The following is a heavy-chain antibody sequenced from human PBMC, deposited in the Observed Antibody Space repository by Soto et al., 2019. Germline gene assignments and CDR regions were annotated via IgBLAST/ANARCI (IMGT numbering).Heavy chain of an antibody. D-gene: IGHD2-2*01. Sequence: QVQLVQSGAEVKKPGSSVKVSCKASGDTFTRYGVSWVRQAPGQGLEWMGGIIPIFGTTNYEQKFQDRVTISAYESTRIAYAELSSLRPEDNAVYYCASGQYRLSLSYPYYDVLEVCGQGPTATVS. V-gene: IGHV1-69*01. J-gene: IGHJ6*02. CDR3: ASGQYRLSLSYPYYDVLEV. CDR2: IIPIFGTT. CDR1: GDTFTRYG.